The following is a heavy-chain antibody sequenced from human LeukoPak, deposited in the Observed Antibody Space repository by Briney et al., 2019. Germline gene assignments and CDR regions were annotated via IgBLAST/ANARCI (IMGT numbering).Heavy chain of an antibody. V-gene: IGHV3-23*01. CDR2: ISGSGGST. CDR1: GFTFSSYA. J-gene: IGHJ4*02. D-gene: IGHD2-2*01. Sequence: GSLRLSCAASGFTFSSYAMSWVRQAPGKGLEWVSAISGSGGSTYYADSVKGRFTISRDNSKNTLYLQMNSLRAEDTAVYYCAKDACSSTSCPLSYFDYWGQGTLVTVSS. CDR3: AKDACSSTSCPLSYFDY.